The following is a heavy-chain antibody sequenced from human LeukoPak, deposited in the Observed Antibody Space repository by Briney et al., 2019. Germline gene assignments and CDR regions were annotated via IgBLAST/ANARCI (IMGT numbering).Heavy chain of an antibody. D-gene: IGHD3-3*01. CDR2: ISWNSGSI. V-gene: IGHV3-9*01. J-gene: IGHJ3*02. Sequence: GGSLRLSCAASGFTFDDYAMHWVRQAPGKGLEWVSGISWNSGSIGYADSVKGRFTISRDNAKNSLYLQMNSLRAEDTALYYCAKVGPYDDFWSGYQDAFDIWGQGTMVTVS. CDR3: AKVGPYDDFWSGYQDAFDI. CDR1: GFTFDDYA.